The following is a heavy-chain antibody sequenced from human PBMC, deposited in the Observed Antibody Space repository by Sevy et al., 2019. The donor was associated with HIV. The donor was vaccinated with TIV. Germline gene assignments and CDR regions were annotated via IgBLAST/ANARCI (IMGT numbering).Heavy chain of an antibody. J-gene: IGHJ5*02. CDR1: GFTFSSYD. CDR3: ARGGVAATTQLSNWFDP. D-gene: IGHD2-15*01. Sequence: GGSLRLSCAASGFTFSSYDMHWVRQATGKGLEWVSAIGTAGDTYYPGSVKGRFTISRENAKNSLYLQMNSLRAGDTAVYYCARGGVAATTQLSNWFDPWGQGTLVTVSS. CDR2: IGTAGDT. V-gene: IGHV3-13*01.